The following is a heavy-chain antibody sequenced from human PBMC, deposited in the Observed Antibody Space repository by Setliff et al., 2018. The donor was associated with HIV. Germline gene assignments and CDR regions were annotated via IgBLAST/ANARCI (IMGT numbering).Heavy chain of an antibody. CDR1: GYTFTRNF. D-gene: IGHD2-21*02. CDR2: INVGSGNT. V-gene: IGHV1-3*01. Sequence: GASVKVSCKASGYTFTRNFMHWVRQAPGQRLEWMGWINVGSGNTKYSQKFQGRVTITRDTSASTAYMELSSLRSEDTAVYYCASIDCGGDCYSYYYYGMDVWGQGTTVTVSS. J-gene: IGHJ6*02. CDR3: ASIDCGGDCYSYYYYGMDV.